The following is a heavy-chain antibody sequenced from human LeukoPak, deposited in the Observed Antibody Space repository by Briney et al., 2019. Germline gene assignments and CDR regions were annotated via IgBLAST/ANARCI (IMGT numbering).Heavy chain of an antibody. Sequence: GGSLRLPCAASGYTLSSYSMLWVRQAPGKGLEWVSSISSSSSYIYYADSVKGRFTISRDNGKNSLYLQMNSLRAVCTDGYYCVIGDEPWLPFWVHLYDHWHKGTGVTVSS. CDR3: VIGDEPWLPFWVHLYDH. D-gene: IGHD5-18*01. CDR1: GYTLSSYS. J-gene: IGHJ4*02. CDR2: ISSSSSYI. V-gene: IGHV3-21*01.